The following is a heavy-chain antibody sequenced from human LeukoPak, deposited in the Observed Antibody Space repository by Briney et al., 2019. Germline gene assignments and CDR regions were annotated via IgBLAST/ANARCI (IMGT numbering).Heavy chain of an antibody. CDR1: GFTFTDYW. Sequence: GGSLRLSCAASGFTFTDYWMSWVRQAPGKGLEWVSAISGSGGSTYYADSVKGRFTISRDNSKNTLYLQMNSLRAEDTAVYYCAKDYDFWSGFFDYWGQGTLVTVSS. D-gene: IGHD3-3*01. CDR3: AKDYDFWSGFFDY. V-gene: IGHV3-23*01. J-gene: IGHJ4*02. CDR2: ISGSGGST.